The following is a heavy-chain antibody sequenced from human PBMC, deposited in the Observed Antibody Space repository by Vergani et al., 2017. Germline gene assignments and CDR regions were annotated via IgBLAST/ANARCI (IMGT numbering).Heavy chain of an antibody. Sequence: QVQLVESGGGVVQPGRSLRLSCAASGFTFSSYGMHWVRQAPGKGLEWVAVISYDGSNKYYADSVKGRFTISRDNSKNTLYLQMNSLRAEDTAVYYCARGTGIAATGGDYWGQGTLVTVSS. CDR2: ISYDGSNK. CDR3: ARGTGIAATGGDY. D-gene: IGHD6-13*01. CDR1: GFTFSSYG. J-gene: IGHJ4*02. V-gene: IGHV3-30*03.